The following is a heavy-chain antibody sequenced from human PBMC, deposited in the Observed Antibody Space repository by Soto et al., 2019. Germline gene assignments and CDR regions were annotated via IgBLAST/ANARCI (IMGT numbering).Heavy chain of an antibody. Sequence: EVQLVESGGGLVQPGGSLRLSCAASGFTFSDYWMNWVRQAPGKALVWVSRIDSDGSSTSYADSVKGRFTISRDNAKNTLYLQMNSLRAEDTAVYYCAKSNWFDPWGQGTLVTVSS. CDR1: GFTFSDYW. CDR2: IDSDGSST. J-gene: IGHJ5*02. CDR3: AKSNWFDP. V-gene: IGHV3-74*01.